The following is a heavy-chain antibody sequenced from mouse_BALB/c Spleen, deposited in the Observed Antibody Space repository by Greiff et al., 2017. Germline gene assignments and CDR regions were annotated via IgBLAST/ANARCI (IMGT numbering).Heavy chain of an antibody. CDR3: ARLGDGYYDWGAMDY. CDR2: IHYSGST. J-gene: IGHJ4*01. Sequence: VQLQQSGPDLVKPSQSLSLTCTVTGYSITSGYSWHWIRQFPGNQLEWMGYIHYSGSTNYNPSLKSRISINRYTSKNQFFLQFNSVTTEDTATYYCARLGDGYYDWGAMDYWGQGTSVTVSS. CDR1: GYSITSGYS. D-gene: IGHD2-3*01. V-gene: IGHV3-1*02.